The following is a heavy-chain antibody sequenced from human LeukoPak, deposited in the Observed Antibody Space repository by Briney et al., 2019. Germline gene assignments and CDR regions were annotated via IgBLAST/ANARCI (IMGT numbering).Heavy chain of an antibody. D-gene: IGHD3-10*01. CDR1: GGSISSYY. V-gene: IGHV4-59*01. CDR2: IYYSGST. CDR3: ARDLAWFGESMDV. J-gene: IGHJ6*04. Sequence: SETLSLTCTVSGGSISSYYWSWIRQPPGKGLEWIGYIYYSGSTNYNPSLKSRVTISVDTSKNQFSLKLSSVTAADTAVYYCARDLAWFGESMDVWGKGTTVTVSS.